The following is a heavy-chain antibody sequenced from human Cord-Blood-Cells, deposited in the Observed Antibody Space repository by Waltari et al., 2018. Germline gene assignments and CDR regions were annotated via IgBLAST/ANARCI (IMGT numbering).Heavy chain of an antibody. CDR1: GFTVSSNY. CDR2: IYSGGST. D-gene: IGHD5-18*01. V-gene: IGHV3-53*01. J-gene: IGHJ4*02. CDR3: ARESGYSYGYYFDY. Sequence: EVQLVESGGGLIQPGGSLRLSCAASGFTVSSNYMSWVRRAPGKGLEWVSDIYSGGSTYYADSVKGRFTIYRDNSKNTLYLQMNSLRAEDTAVYYCARESGYSYGYYFDYWGQGTLVTVSS.